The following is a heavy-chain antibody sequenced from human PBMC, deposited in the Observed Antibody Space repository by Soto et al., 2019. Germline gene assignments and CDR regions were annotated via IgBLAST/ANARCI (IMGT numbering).Heavy chain of an antibody. J-gene: IGHJ4*02. CDR2: ISSNGGST. Sequence: TGGSLRLSCSASGFTFSSYAMHWVRQAPGKGLEYVSAISSNGGSTYYADSVKGRFTISRDNSKNTLYLQMSSLRAEDTAVYYCVKRGTYDSNPGPLKDWGQGTLVTVSS. D-gene: IGHD3-22*01. CDR3: VKRGTYDSNPGPLKD. V-gene: IGHV3-64D*06. CDR1: GFTFSSYA.